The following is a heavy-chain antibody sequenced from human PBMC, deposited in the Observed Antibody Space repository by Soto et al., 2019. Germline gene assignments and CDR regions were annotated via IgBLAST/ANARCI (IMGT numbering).Heavy chain of an antibody. CDR1: GGTFSSQT. CDR3: ASPAVNDLDADSSAFDI. V-gene: IGHV1-69*02. J-gene: IGHJ3*02. Sequence: QVQLVQSGAEVKEPGSSVKVSCKVSGGTFSSQTINWVRQVPGQGLEWMGSVIPIIGEGKYAQSFLGRVTITADKSTSTAYRGLSSWSSEDRAVYYCASPAVNDLDADSSAFDIWGQGTMVTVSS. D-gene: IGHD1-1*01. CDR2: VIPIIGEG.